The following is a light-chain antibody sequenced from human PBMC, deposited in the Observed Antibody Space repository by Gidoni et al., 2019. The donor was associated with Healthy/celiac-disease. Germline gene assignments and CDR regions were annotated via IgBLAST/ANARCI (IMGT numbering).Light chain of an antibody. CDR3: QQYYSNQST. CDR1: QSVLYSSNNKNY. V-gene: IGKV4-1*01. J-gene: IGKJ2*01. Sequence: DIVMIQSPPSLALSLGERATINCKASQSVLYSSNNKNYLAWYQQKPGQPPKLLIYWASSRESGVPDRFSGSGSGTDFTLTISSLQAEDVAVYYCQQYYSNQSTFGQGTKLEIK. CDR2: WAS.